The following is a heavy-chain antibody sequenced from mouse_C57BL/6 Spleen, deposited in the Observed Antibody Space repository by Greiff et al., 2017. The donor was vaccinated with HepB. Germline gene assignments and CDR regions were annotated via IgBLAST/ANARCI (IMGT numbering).Heavy chain of an antibody. Sequence: QVQLKQSGAELERPGTSVKVSCKASGYAFTNYLIEWVKQRPGQGLEWIGVINPGSGGTNYNEKFKGKATLTADKSSSTAYMQLSSLTSEDSAVYFCTTASNYVGGYALDYWGQGTSVTVSS. J-gene: IGHJ4*01. CDR3: TTASNYVGGYALDY. V-gene: IGHV1-54*01. CDR1: GYAFTNYL. D-gene: IGHD2-5*01. CDR2: INPGSGGT.